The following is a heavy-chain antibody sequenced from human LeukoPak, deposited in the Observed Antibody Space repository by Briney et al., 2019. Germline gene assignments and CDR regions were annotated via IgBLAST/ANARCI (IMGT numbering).Heavy chain of an antibody. Sequence: GGSLRLSCAASGFTFSSYAMSWVRQAPGKGLEWVSAISGSGGSTYYADSVKGRFTISRDNSKNTVYLQMNSLRAEDTAVYYWAKPTIGYSSGRYPGWPVDYWGQGTLVTVSS. CDR2: ISGSGGST. V-gene: IGHV3-23*01. CDR3: AKPTIGYSSGRYPGWPVDY. J-gene: IGHJ4*02. D-gene: IGHD6-19*01. CDR1: GFTFSSYA.